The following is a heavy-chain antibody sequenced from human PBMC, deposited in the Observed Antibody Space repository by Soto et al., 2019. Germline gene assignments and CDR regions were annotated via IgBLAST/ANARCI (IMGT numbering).Heavy chain of an antibody. Sequence: GGSLRLSCAASGFTFSSYWMHWVRQAPGKGLVWVSRINSDGSSTSYADSVKGRFTISRDNAKNTLYLQMNSLRAEDTAVYYFARDPPPDFWSGYYPFYYYYYYMDVWGKGTTVTVSS. J-gene: IGHJ6*03. CDR1: GFTFSSYW. CDR2: INSDGSST. V-gene: IGHV3-74*01. D-gene: IGHD3-3*01. CDR3: ARDPPPDFWSGYYPFYYYYYYMDV.